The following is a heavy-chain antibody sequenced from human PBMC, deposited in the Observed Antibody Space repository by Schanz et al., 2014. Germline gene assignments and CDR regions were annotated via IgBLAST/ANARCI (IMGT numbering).Heavy chain of an antibody. Sequence: QVQLVESGGGLVKPGGSLRLSCAASGFTFSDYYMSWIRQAPGKGLEWVAVIWYDENNKYYADSVKGRFTISRDNSKNTLYLQMNTLRAEDTALYYCAIIGVMVAVAGTRADYWGQGTLVTVSS. V-gene: IGHV3-33*08. J-gene: IGHJ4*02. CDR3: AIIGVMVAVAGTRADY. CDR1: GFTFSDYY. CDR2: IWYDENNK. D-gene: IGHD6-19*01.